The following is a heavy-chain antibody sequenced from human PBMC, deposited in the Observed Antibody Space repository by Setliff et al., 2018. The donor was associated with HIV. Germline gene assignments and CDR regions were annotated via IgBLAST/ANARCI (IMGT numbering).Heavy chain of an antibody. J-gene: IGHJ4*02. CDR1: GFTFTSHS. V-gene: IGHV3-21*01. D-gene: IGHD1-26*01. Sequence: GGSLRLSCVTSGFTFTSHSMNWVRLRPGKGLERVASISGSGTYTHYADSVRGRFTVSRDSAKNSVYLQMNSLRAEDTAVYYCTREGAYSGSYSWGIGYWGQGTLVTVSS. CDR2: ISGSGTYT. CDR3: TREGAYSGSYSWGIGY.